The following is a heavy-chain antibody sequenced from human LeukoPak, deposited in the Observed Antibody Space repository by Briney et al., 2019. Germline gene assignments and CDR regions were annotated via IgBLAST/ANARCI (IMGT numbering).Heavy chain of an antibody. D-gene: IGHD3-3*01. Sequence: ASVKVSCKASGYTLTRYYMHWVRQAPGQGLEWMGIINPSGGSTHYARKFQGRVTMTRDTSTSTVYMQLNSVTSEDTPVYYCARDRLNVLQFSPPDDYWGQGTLVTVSS. CDR1: GYTLTRYY. CDR2: INPSGGST. V-gene: IGHV1-46*01. CDR3: ARDRLNVLQFSPPDDY. J-gene: IGHJ4*02.